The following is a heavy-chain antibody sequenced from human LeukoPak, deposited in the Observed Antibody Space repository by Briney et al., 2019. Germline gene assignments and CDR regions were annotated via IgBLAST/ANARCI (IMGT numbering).Heavy chain of an antibody. CDR1: GFTFSSYG. V-gene: IGHV3-23*01. Sequence: GGSLRLSCAASGFTFSSYGMSWVRQAPGKGLEWVSAISGSGSSAYYAESVKGRFTISRDNSKNTLYLQMNSLRAEDTAVYYCAKGSLRLVYYFMDVWGKGTTVTVSS. CDR3: AKGSLRLVYYFMDV. D-gene: IGHD5/OR15-5a*01. CDR2: ISGSGSSA. J-gene: IGHJ6*03.